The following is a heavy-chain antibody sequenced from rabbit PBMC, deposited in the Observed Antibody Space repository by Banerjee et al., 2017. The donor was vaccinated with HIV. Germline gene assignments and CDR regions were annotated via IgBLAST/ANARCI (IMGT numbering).Heavy chain of an antibody. Sequence: QEQLVESGGGLVKPEGSLTLTCKASGFSFSDRDVMCWGRQAPGKGLQWIACINTYTGKPVYATWAKGRFTISRTSSTTVTLQMTSLTAADTATYFCARDLASVVGWNFNLWGPGTLVTVS. V-gene: IGHV1S45*01. D-gene: IGHD3-1*01. J-gene: IGHJ4*01. CDR2: INTYTGKP. CDR1: GFSFSDRDV. CDR3: ARDLASVVGWNFNL.